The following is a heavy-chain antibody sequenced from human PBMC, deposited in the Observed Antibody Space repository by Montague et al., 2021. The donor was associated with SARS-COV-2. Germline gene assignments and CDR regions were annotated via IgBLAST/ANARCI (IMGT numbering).Heavy chain of an antibody. CDR1: GGSISSGSYY. V-gene: IGHV4-61*02. J-gene: IGHJ4*02. CDR3: AIQTFHYDFWMVLPFDY. D-gene: IGHD3-3*01. CDR2: IYTSGST. Sequence: TLSLTCTVSGGSISSGSYYWSWIRQPAGKGLEWIGRIYTSGSTNYNPSLKSRVTISVDTSKNQFSLKLSSVTAAATAVYYCAIQTFHYDFWMVLPFDYWGQGTLVTVSS.